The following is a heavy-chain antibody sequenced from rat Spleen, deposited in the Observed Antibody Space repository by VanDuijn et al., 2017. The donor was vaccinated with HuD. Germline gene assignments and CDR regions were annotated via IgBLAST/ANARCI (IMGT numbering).Heavy chain of an antibody. Sequence: QVQMKETGPGLVQTTQTLSVTCTVSGFSLTNYGVHWVRQAPGKGLEWMGIIWGDGSTSYNPALKSRLSISRDTSKSQVFLKMNSLQTEDTAIYYCTREVYTTDYYYGWFTHWGQGTLVTVSS. CDR2: IWGDGST. J-gene: IGHJ3*01. CDR1: GFSLTNYG. V-gene: IGHV2-77*01. D-gene: IGHD1-6*01. CDR3: TREVYTTDYYYGWFTH.